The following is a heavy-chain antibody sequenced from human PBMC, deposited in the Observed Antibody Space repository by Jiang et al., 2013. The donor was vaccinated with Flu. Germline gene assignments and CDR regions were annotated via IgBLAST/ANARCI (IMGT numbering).Heavy chain of an antibody. Sequence: GGGLVQPGGSLRLSCAASGFTFSSYEMNWVRQAPGKGLEWVSYISSSGSTIYYADSVKGRFTISRDNAKNSLYLQMNSLRAEDTAVYYCARDPDELLWFGELSLPFDYWGQGTLVTVSS. J-gene: IGHJ4*02. CDR1: GFTFSSYE. D-gene: IGHD3-10*01. CDR2: ISSSGSTI. CDR3: ARDPDELLWFGELSLPFDY. V-gene: IGHV3-48*03.